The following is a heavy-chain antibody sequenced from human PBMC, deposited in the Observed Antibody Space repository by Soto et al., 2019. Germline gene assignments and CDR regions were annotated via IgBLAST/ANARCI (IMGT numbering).Heavy chain of an antibody. CDR1: GGSISSGGYY. J-gene: IGHJ6*02. CDR2: IYYSGST. D-gene: IGHD3-3*01. V-gene: IGHV4-31*03. CDR3: ARELRFWEWPDYYRMDV. Sequence: SETLSLTCTVSGGSISSGGYYWSWIRQHPGKGLEWIGYIYYSGSTYYNPSLKSRVTISVDTSKNQFSLKLSSVTAADTAVYYCARELRFWEWPDYYRMDVWGQGTTVTVSS.